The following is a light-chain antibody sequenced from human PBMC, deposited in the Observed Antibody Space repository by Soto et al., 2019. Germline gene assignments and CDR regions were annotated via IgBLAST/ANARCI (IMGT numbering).Light chain of an antibody. CDR1: QSISSW. CDR2: KAS. J-gene: IGKJ1*01. Sequence: DIKMTQSPSTLSASVGDRVTITCRASQSISSWLAWYQQKPGKAPKLLIYKASSLESGVPSRFSGSGSGTELTLTIRSLQPDDFATYYCQQYNSYPWTFGQGTKVEIK. CDR3: QQYNSYPWT. V-gene: IGKV1-5*03.